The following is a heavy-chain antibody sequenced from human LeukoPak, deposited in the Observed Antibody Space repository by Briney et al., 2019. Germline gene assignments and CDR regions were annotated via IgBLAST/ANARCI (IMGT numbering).Heavy chain of an antibody. Sequence: ASVTVSCKASGYTFTGYYMHGVRQAPGQGLEWMGRINPNSGGTNYEQKFQGRVTMTRDTSISTASLELSRLRSDDTAVYYCASSPIITGTTDWFDPWGQGTLVTVSS. CDR1: GYTFTGYY. CDR2: INPNSGGT. CDR3: ASSPIITGTTDWFDP. D-gene: IGHD1-20*01. J-gene: IGHJ5*02. V-gene: IGHV1-2*06.